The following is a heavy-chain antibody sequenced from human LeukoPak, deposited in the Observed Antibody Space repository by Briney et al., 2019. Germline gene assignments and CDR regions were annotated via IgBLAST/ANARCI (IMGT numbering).Heavy chain of an antibody. D-gene: IGHD3-10*01. Sequence: GGSLRLSCAASGFTFSDYWMHWVRQAPGKGLEWVSRINSDGSSISYADSVKGRFTISRDNSKNTLYLQMNSLRAEDTAVYYCARSTLWFGADYWGQGTLVTVSS. CDR2: INSDGSSI. CDR3: ARSTLWFGADY. CDR1: GFTFSDYW. V-gene: IGHV3-74*01. J-gene: IGHJ4*02.